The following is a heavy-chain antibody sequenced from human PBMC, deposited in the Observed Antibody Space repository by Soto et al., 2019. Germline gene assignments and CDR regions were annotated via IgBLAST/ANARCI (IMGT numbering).Heavy chain of an antibody. V-gene: IGHV3-30*04. Sequence: QVQLVESGGGVVQPGGSLKLSCAASGFTFSSYAMHWVRQAPGKGLEWVTIVSHDGSNKDYADSVKGRFTISRDNSKNTLSLQMNRLRTDDTAVYYCAVMTTVTTKSSYFDLWGRGTLVTVSS. J-gene: IGHJ2*01. CDR1: GFTFSSYA. CDR2: VSHDGSNK. D-gene: IGHD4-17*01. CDR3: AVMTTVTTKSSYFDL.